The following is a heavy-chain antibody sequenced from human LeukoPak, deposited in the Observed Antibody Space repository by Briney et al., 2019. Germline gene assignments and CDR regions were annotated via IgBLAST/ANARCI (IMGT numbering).Heavy chain of an antibody. J-gene: IGHJ1*01. V-gene: IGHV5-51*01. CDR3: ARLPSSIAALYFQH. CDR1: GYSLTSYW. CDR2: IYPGGSDT. D-gene: IGHD6-6*01. Sequence: GESLKISCKGSGYSLTSYWIGWVRQMPGKGLGWMGIIYPGGSDTRYSPSFQGQVTISADKSISTAYLQWSSLKASDTAMYYCARLPSSIAALYFQHWGQGTLVTVSS.